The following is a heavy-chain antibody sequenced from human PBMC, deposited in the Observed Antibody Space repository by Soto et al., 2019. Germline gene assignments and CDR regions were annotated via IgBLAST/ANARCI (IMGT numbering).Heavy chain of an antibody. V-gene: IGHV3-33*08. Sequence: GGSLRLSCATSGLTFSDHAMHWVRQAPGKGLEWVAVIWYDGSNKYYADSVKGRFTISRDNAKNSLYLQMNSLRAEDTAVYYCARVGGAYSSSYYFDYWGQGTLVTVSS. CDR1: GLTFSDHA. J-gene: IGHJ4*02. CDR3: ARVGGAYSSSYYFDY. D-gene: IGHD6-6*01. CDR2: IWYDGSNK.